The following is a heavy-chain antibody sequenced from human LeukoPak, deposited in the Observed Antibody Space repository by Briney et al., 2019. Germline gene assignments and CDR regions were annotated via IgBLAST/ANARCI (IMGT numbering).Heavy chain of an antibody. Sequence: GGSLRLSCAASGFTFSSYGMHWVRQAPGKGLEWVAFIRYDGSNKYYADSVKGRFTISRDNSKNTLHLQMNSLRAEDTAVYYCAREGGNSWDFDYWGQGTLVTVSS. J-gene: IGHJ4*02. CDR2: IRYDGSNK. CDR1: GFTFSSYG. V-gene: IGHV3-30*02. D-gene: IGHD4-23*01. CDR3: AREGGNSWDFDY.